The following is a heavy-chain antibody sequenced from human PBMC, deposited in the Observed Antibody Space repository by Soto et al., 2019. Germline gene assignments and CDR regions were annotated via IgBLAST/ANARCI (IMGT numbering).Heavy chain of an antibody. J-gene: IGHJ6*02. CDR1: GGSISSYY. V-gene: IGHV4-59*08. CDR3: ARQGFGPLHSLVEV. Sequence: PSETLSLTCTVSGGSISSYYWSWFRQSPGKRMEWIGYVHHSWGSSYNPSLQSRVAISLDTSKSQFSLKVTSVTATDTAVYYCARQGFGPLHSLVEVWGQGTTVTVSS. D-gene: IGHD3-10*01. CDR2: VHHSWGS.